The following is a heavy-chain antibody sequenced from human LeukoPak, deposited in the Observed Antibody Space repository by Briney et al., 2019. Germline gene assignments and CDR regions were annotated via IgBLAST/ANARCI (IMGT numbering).Heavy chain of an antibody. CDR3: ARAKGTYYYDSSGYYHYYYYYGMDV. V-gene: IGHV4-34*01. CDR2: ITHSGST. Sequence: PSETLSLTCAVYGGSFSGYYWSWIRQPPGKGLEWVGEITHSGSTNYNPSLKSRVTISVDTSKNQFSLKLSTVTAADTAVYYCARAKGTYYYDSSGYYHYYYYYGMDVWGQGTTVTVSS. J-gene: IGHJ6*02. CDR1: GGSFSGYY. D-gene: IGHD3-22*01.